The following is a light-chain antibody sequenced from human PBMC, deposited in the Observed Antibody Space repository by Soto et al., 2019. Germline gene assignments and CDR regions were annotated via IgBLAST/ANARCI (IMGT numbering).Light chain of an antibody. J-gene: IGKJ1*01. CDR1: QSLVYSDGNTY. Sequence: DVVMTQSPLSLPVTLGQPASISCRSSQSLVYSDGNTYLNWFQQRPGQSPRRLIYKVSNRDSGVPERFSGSGSGTDFTLKISRVEADDVGVYYCMQGTHWPPWTFGQGTKVEIK. V-gene: IGKV2-30*01. CDR3: MQGTHWPPWT. CDR2: KVS.